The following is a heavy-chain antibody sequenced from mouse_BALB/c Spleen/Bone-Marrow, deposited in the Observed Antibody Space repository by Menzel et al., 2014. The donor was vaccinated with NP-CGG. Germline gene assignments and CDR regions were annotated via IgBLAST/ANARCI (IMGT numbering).Heavy chain of an antibody. D-gene: IGHD2-10*02. CDR2: IYPSDSYT. Sequence: QVQLQQSGAELVRPSASVKVSCNASGYTFTSYWINWVKQRPGQGLEWIGNIYPSDSYTNYNQKFKDKATLTVDKSSSTAYMQLSSPTSEDSAVYYCTRQYGNYYAMDYWGQGTSVTVSS. CDR3: TRQYGNYYAMDY. V-gene: IGHV1-69*02. CDR1: GYTFTSYW. J-gene: IGHJ4*01.